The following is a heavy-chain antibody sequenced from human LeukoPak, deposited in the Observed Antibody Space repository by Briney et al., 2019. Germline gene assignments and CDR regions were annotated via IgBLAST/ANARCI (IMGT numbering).Heavy chain of an antibody. V-gene: IGHV3-30*18. Sequence: GGSLRLSCAASGFTFSNYGMHWVRQAPGKGLEWVALISYDGVNKYYADSVKGRFTISRDNSKNTLYLRMNSLRVEDTALYYCAKLRELVTYYYYYGLDVWGQGTTVTVSS. CDR1: GFTFSNYG. CDR3: AKLRELVTYYYYYGLDV. CDR2: ISYDGVNK. D-gene: IGHD1-1*01. J-gene: IGHJ6*02.